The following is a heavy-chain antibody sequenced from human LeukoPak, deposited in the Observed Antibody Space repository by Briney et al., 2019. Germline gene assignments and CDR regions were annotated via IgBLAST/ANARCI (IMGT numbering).Heavy chain of an antibody. CDR2: IYYSGST. CDR1: GGSISSSSYY. D-gene: IGHD3-3*01. J-gene: IGHJ3*02. Sequence: SETLSLTCTVSGGSISSSSYYWGWIRQPPGKGLEWIGSIYYSGSTYYNPSLKSRVTISVDTSKSQFSLKLSSVTAADTAVYYCARALYDFRAFDIWGQGTMVTVSS. V-gene: IGHV4-39*07. CDR3: ARALYDFRAFDI.